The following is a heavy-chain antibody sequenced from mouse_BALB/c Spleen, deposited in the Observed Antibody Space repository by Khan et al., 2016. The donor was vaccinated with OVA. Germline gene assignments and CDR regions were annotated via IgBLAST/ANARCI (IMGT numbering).Heavy chain of an antibody. V-gene: IGHV3-2*02. CDR2: ISYSGST. CDR1: DYSITSDYA. J-gene: IGHJ4*01. Sequence: EVQLQESGPGLVKPSQSLSLTCTVADYSITSDYAWNWIRQFPGNKLEWMGYISYSGSTGYNPSLKSRISITRDTSKNQFFLQLNSVTTEDTATYYCASELGRYYAMDYWGQGTSVTVSS. D-gene: IGHD4-1*01. CDR3: ASELGRYYAMDY.